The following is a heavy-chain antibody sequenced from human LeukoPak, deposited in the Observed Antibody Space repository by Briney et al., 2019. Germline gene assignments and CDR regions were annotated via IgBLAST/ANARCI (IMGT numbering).Heavy chain of an antibody. D-gene: IGHD5-18*01. Sequence: GGSLRLSCAASGFSFNTFGMTWVRQAPGKGLEWVSSISSSGRSIYDADSVQGRFTISRDNSKNSLYLQMNSLRAEDTAVYYCARDGYSYGLRVDYWGQGILVTVSS. CDR1: GFSFNTFG. CDR3: ARDGYSYGLRVDY. J-gene: IGHJ4*02. CDR2: ISSSGRSI. V-gene: IGHV3-21*01.